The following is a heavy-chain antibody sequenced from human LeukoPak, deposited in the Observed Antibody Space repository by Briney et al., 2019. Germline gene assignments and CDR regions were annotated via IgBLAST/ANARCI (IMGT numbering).Heavy chain of an antibody. CDR1: GLTVSSNC. J-gene: IGHJ4*02. D-gene: IGHD3-16*02. V-gene: IGHV3-53*01. CDR2: IYSGGNT. Sequence: GGSLRLSCAASGLTVSSNCMSWVRQAPGKGLEWVSFIYSGGNTYYADSVKGRFTISRDNAKNTLHLQMNSLRAEDTAVYYCARLDDYVWGSYRSDLDYWGQGTLVTVSS. CDR3: ARLDDYVWGSYRSDLDY.